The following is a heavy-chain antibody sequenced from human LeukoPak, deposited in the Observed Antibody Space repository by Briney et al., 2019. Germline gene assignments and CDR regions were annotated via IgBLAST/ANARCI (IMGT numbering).Heavy chain of an antibody. CDR2: ISYDGSNK. CDR3: AKGSHRIQLWLRGENFDY. CDR1: GFTFSSYG. J-gene: IGHJ4*02. D-gene: IGHD5-18*01. Sequence: GGSLRLSCAASGFTFSSYGMHWVRQAPGKGLEWVAVISYDGSNKYYADSMKGRFTISRDNSKNTLYLQMNSLRAEDTAVCYCAKGSHRIQLWLRGENFDYWGQGTLVTVSS. V-gene: IGHV3-30*18.